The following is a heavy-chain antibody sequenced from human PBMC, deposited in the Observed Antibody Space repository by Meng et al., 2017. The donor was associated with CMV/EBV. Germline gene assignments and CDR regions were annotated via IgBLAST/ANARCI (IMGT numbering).Heavy chain of an antibody. CDR3: ARDPIAAAGIGDY. J-gene: IGHJ4*02. Sequence: ASGCTFDDYGMGWVRQAPGKGLGWVSGINWNGGSTGYADSVKGRFTISRDNAKNSLYLQMNSLRAEDTALYYCARDPIAAAGIGDYWGQGTLVTVSS. V-gene: IGHV3-20*03. D-gene: IGHD6-13*01. CDR2: INWNGGST. CDR1: GCTFDDYG.